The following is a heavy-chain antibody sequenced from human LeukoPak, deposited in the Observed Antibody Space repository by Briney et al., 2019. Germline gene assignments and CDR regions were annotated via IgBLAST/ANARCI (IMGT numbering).Heavy chain of an antibody. J-gene: IGHJ4*02. V-gene: IGHV1-2*02. CDR2: INPNSGGT. D-gene: IGHD3-22*01. CDR1: GYTFTAYY. CDR3: ARDTSYYDKSLTY. Sequence: GASVKVSCKASGYTFTAYYIHWVRQAPGQGLEWMGWINPNSGGTNYAQKFQGRVTITRDTSITTAYMELSRLGSDDTAVYYCARDTSYYDKSLTYWGQGTQVTVSS.